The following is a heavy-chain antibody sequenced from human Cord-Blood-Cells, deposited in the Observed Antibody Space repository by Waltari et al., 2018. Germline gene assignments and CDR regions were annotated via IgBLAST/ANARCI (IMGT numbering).Heavy chain of an antibody. Sequence: QAQLVQSGAEVKKPGPSLKVSCKAAGGTVSSYAISWLRRSPGQRLEWTGGIIPIFGTANYAQKFQGRVTITADESTSTAYMELSSLRSEDTAVYYCATNYYGSGSYITGDYFDYWGQGTLVTVSS. V-gene: IGHV1-69*01. CDR3: ATNYYGSGSYITGDYFDY. CDR2: IIPIFGTA. CDR1: GGTVSSYA. D-gene: IGHD3-10*01. J-gene: IGHJ4*02.